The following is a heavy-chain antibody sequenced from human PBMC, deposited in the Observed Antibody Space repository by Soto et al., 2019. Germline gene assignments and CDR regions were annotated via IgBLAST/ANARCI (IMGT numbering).Heavy chain of an antibody. Sequence: PVESLKISCKGSGYSFTSYWIGWVRQIPGKGLEWMGIIYPGDSDTRYSPSFQGQVTISAEKSISTAYLQWSSLKASDTAMYYCARHAIRFYYYGREVLGEGNTVNVSA. CDR3: ARHAIRFYYYGREV. CDR2: IYPGDSDT. J-gene: IGHJ6*04. V-gene: IGHV5-51*01. CDR1: GYSFTSYW. D-gene: IGHD2-2*02.